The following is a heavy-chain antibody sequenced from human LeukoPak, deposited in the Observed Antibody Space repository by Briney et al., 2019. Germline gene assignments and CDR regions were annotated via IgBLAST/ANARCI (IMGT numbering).Heavy chain of an antibody. D-gene: IGHD2-15*01. CDR2: ISGSGGST. V-gene: IGHV3-23*01. CDR3: ARAPIVVVVAATFDY. Sequence: GGSLRLSCAASGFTFSSYAMSWVRQAPGKGLEWVSAISGSGGSTYYADSVKGRFTISRDNSKNTLYLQMNSLRAEDTAVYYCARAPIVVVVAATFDYWGRGTLVTVSS. CDR1: GFTFSSYA. J-gene: IGHJ4*02.